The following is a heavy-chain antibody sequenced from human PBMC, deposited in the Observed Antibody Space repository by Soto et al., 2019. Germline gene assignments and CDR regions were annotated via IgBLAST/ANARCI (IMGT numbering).Heavy chain of an antibody. CDR3: ARYRRGAVAGYTLDN. J-gene: IGHJ4*02. Sequence: PSETLSLTCTVSGGSISSYYWSWIRQPPGKGLEWIGYIYYSGSTNYNPSLKSRVTISVDTSKNQFSLKVNSMTAADTAVYYCARYRRGAVAGYTLDNWGQGILVTVSS. D-gene: IGHD6-13*01. V-gene: IGHV4-59*01. CDR1: GGSISSYY. CDR2: IYYSGST.